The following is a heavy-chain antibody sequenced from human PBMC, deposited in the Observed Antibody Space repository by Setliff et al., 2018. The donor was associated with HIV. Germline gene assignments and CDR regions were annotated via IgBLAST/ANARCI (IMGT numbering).Heavy chain of an antibody. CDR3: AKDRGRGNWLDP. D-gene: IGHD3-16*01. CDR1: GGTFSSYA. Sequence: GASVKVSCKASGGTFSSYAISWVRQAPGQGLEWMGGIIPIIGITNQAQKFQGRVTITADKSTNTAYMELSSLRSEDTAVYYCAKDRGRGNWLDPRGQGTLVTVSS. J-gene: IGHJ5*02. V-gene: IGHV1-69*10. CDR2: IIPIIGIT.